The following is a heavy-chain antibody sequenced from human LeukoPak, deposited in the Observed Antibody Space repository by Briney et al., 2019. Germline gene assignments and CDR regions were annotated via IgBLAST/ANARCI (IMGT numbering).Heavy chain of an antibody. V-gene: IGHV4-59*01. Sequence: KPSETLSLTCTVSGGSISSYYWSWIRQPPGKGLEWIGYIYYSGSTNYNPSLKSRVTISVDTSKNQFSLKLSSVTAADTAVHYCARDKEGDYYDYWGQGTLATVSS. CDR2: IYYSGST. CDR1: GGSISSYY. J-gene: IGHJ4*02. CDR3: ARDKEGDYYDY.